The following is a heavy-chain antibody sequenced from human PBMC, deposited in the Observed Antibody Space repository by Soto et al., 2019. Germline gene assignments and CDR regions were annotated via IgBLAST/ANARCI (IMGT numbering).Heavy chain of an antibody. CDR3: ASTRLYDFWSGYPTTIDY. CDR1: GGSISSGGYS. J-gene: IGHJ4*02. V-gene: IGHV4-30-2*01. CDR2: IYHSGST. Sequence: QLQLQESGSGLVKPSQTLSLTCAVSGGSISSGGYSWSWIRQPPGKGLEWIGYIYHSGSTYYNPSHKSRVTISVERSKNQFSLKLSSVTAADTAVYYCASTRLYDFWSGYPTTIDYWGQGTLVTVSS. D-gene: IGHD3-3*01.